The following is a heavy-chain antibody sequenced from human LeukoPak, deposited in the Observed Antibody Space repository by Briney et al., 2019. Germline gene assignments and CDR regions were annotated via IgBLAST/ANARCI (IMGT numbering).Heavy chain of an antibody. J-gene: IGHJ5*02. CDR3: ARDPSSYDFWSGYLPPNWFDP. V-gene: IGHV1-18*01. CDR1: GYTFTSYG. CDR2: ISAYNGNT. D-gene: IGHD3-3*01. Sequence: AASVKVSCKASGYTFTSYGISWVRQAPGQGLEWMGWISAYNGNTNYAQKLQGRVTMTTDTSTSTAYMELRSLRSDDTAVYYCARDPSSYDFWSGYLPPNWFDPWGQGTLVTVSS.